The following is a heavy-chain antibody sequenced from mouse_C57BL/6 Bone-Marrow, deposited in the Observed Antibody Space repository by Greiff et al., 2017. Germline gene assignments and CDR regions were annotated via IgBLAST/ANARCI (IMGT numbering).Heavy chain of an antibody. D-gene: IGHD1-1*01. CDR2: IDPEDGET. Sequence: VQLQQSGAELVKPGDSVKLSCTASGFNIKDYYMHWVKQRTEQGLEWIGRIDPEDGETKYAPNFQGKATITADTSSNTAYLQLSSLTSEDTAVYYCARDGSSYQFAYWGQGTLVTVSA. CDR1: GFNIKDYY. J-gene: IGHJ3*01. CDR3: ARDGSSYQFAY. V-gene: IGHV14-2*01.